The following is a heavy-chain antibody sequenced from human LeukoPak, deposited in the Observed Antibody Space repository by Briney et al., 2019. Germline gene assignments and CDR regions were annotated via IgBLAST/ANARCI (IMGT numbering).Heavy chain of an antibody. CDR3: AKEVRYNWNWRVLDDAFDI. Sequence: GGSLRLSCAASGFTFSSYGMHWVRQAPGKGLEWVAFIRYDGSNKYYADSVKGRFTISRDNSKNTLYLQMNSLRAEDTAVYYCAKEVRYNWNWRVLDDAFDIWGQGTMVTVSS. V-gene: IGHV3-30*02. CDR2: IRYDGSNK. CDR1: GFTFSSYG. D-gene: IGHD1-7*01. J-gene: IGHJ3*02.